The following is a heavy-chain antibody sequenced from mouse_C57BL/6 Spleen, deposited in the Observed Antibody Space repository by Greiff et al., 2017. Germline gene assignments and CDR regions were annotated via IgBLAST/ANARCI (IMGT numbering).Heavy chain of an antibody. V-gene: IGHV1-19*01. J-gene: IGHJ2*01. Sequence: EVKLVESGPVLVKPGASVKMSCKASGYTFTDYYMNWVKQSHGKSLEWIGVINPYNGGTSYNQKFKGKATLTVDKSSSTAYMELNSLTSEDSAVYYCARNYGSRTDYFDYWGQGTTLTVSS. D-gene: IGHD1-1*01. CDR3: ARNYGSRTDYFDY. CDR2: INPYNGGT. CDR1: GYTFTDYY.